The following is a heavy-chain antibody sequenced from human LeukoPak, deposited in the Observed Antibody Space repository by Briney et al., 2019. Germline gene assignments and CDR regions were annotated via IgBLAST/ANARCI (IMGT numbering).Heavy chain of an antibody. J-gene: IGHJ6*04. D-gene: IGHD3-10*01. CDR3: AKVMVRGRDV. CDR2: IGGSGGST. V-gene: IGHV3-23*01. Sequence: GGSLRLSCAASGFTFSSYAMSWVRQAPGKGLEWVSAIGGSGGSTYYADSVKGRFTISRDNSKDTLYLQMNSLRAEDTAVYYCAKVMVRGRDVWGKGTTVTVSS. CDR1: GFTFSSYA.